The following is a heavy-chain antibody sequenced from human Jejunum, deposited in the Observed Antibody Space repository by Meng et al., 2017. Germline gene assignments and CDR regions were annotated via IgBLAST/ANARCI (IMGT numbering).Heavy chain of an antibody. Sequence: GESLKISCAASGFTFNSHAMSWVRQSPRKGLEWVSGIGGSGVHAYYADSVRGRFTTSRDNSKNTLLLQMNSLRAEDTAIYYCAKALDSGGYNFERGSDPWGQGTLVTVSS. CDR2: IGGSGVHA. V-gene: IGHV3-23*01. J-gene: IGHJ5*02. D-gene: IGHD3-22*01. CDR3: AKALDSGGYNFERGSDP. CDR1: GFTFNSHA.